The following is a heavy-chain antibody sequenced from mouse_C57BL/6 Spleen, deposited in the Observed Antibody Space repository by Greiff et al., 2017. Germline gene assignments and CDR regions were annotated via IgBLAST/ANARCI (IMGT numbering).Heavy chain of an antibody. CDR2: IDPETGGT. CDR3: TRSRWDFDY. CDR1: GYTFTDYE. D-gene: IGHD1-1*02. V-gene: IGHV1-15*01. J-gene: IGHJ2*01. Sequence: VQLMESGAELVRPGASVTLSCKASGYTFTDYEMHWVKQTPVHGLEWIGAIDPETGGTAYNQKFKGKAILTADKSSSTAYMELRSLTSEDSAVYYCTRSRWDFDYWGQGTTLTVSS.